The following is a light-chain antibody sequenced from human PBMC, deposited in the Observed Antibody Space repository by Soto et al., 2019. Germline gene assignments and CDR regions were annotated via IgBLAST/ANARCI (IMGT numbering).Light chain of an antibody. Sequence: EIVLTQSPGTLSLSPGERATLSCRASQSVSSSFLAWYQQKPGQAPRLLIYGASSRATGIPDRFSGSGSATDFTLTISRLEPEDFAVFYCHQYASSPRTFGQGTRVEIK. J-gene: IGKJ1*01. V-gene: IGKV3-20*01. CDR3: HQYASSPRT. CDR1: QSVSSSF. CDR2: GAS.